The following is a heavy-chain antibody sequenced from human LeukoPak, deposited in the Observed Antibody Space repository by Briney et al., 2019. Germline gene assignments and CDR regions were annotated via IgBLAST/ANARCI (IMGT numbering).Heavy chain of an antibody. J-gene: IGHJ4*02. CDR2: VQDGGFT. D-gene: IGHD3-16*01. V-gene: IGHV4-39*01. Sequence: PSETLSLTCTASGGSFISTSHYWGWVRQSPGKGLQWIGSVQDGGFTYYKPSFKSRATISLDPSKNLLSLNVTSVTAADAAVYYCARMILREGFYFDSWGQGTLVTVSS. CDR1: GGSFISTSHY. CDR3: ARMILREGFYFDS.